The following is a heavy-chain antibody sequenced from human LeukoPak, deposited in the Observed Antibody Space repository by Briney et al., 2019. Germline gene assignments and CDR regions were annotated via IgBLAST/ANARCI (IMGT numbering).Heavy chain of an antibody. J-gene: IGHJ4*02. CDR2: VYWNDDK. CDR3: THSAVVLAFLDS. D-gene: IGHD2-15*01. V-gene: IGHV2-5*01. Sequence: SGPTLVNPTQTLTLTCTFSGFSLTTSGEGVGWVRQPPGKALEWVALVYWNDDKRYSPSLKTTLTITKDTSHSEVVLSTTNPDTQATATYPCTHSAVVLAFLDSWGQGAPVTVSS. CDR1: GFSLTTSGEG.